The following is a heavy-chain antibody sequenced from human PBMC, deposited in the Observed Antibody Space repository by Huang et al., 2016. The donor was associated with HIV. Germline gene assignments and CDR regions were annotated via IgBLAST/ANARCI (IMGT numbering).Heavy chain of an antibody. CDR3: ARHDGARPGWVDN. V-gene: IGHV5-51*01. CDR2: ICPGDADT. CDR1: GYMFTKYW. D-gene: IGHD4-17*01. Sequence: EVQLVQSGAEVKKPGESLKISCKGSGYMFTKYWIGWVRQMPGKGLEWMGIICPGDADTSYSPSFQGQVTISADKSITTAYLQWSSLKASDTAIYYCARHDGARPGWVDNWGQGTLVTVSS. J-gene: IGHJ5*02.